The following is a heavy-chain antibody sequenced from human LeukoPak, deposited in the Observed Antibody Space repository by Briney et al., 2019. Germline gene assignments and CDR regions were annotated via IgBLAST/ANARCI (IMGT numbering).Heavy chain of an antibody. Sequence: PSETLSLTCTVSAGSINPYYWSWIRQSAEKGLEWIGRIYASGTTKYNPSLQSRVAMSVDMSKNQFSLNLASVTAADTAVYYCARDQGYTYGQTHYFGFWGQGILVTVSS. CDR3: ARDQGYTYGQTHYFGF. V-gene: IGHV4-4*07. CDR2: IYASGTT. CDR1: AGSINPYY. D-gene: IGHD5-18*01. J-gene: IGHJ4*02.